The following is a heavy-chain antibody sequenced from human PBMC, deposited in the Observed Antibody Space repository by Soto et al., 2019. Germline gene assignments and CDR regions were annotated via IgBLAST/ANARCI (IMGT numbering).Heavy chain of an antibody. CDR3: ARGRPGGGVKRSWFDP. CDR2: MNPKSGDA. V-gene: IGHV1-8*01. J-gene: IGHJ5*02. D-gene: IGHD2-8*02. CDR1: GYTFTSND. Sequence: QVQLVQSGAEVKKPGASVKVSCKASGYTFTSNDIYWLRQAPGQGPEWMGWMNPKSGDARYAQKFQDRLIMTRDTSITTAYMELISLTSEDTAVYYCARGRPGGGVKRSWFDPWGQGTLVTVSS.